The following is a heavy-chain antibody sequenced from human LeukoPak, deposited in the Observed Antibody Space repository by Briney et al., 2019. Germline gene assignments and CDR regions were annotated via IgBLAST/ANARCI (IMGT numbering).Heavy chain of an antibody. CDR1: GFTFSNFW. V-gene: IGHV3-7*01. CDR2: IKEDGSEK. D-gene: IGHD3-22*01. J-gene: IGHJ4*02. CDR3: ARSRSGYYEDY. Sequence: GGSLRLSCAASGFTFSNFWMSWVRQAPGKGLEWVANIKEDGSEKYYVESVTGRFTISRDNAKNSLSLQVNSLRAEDTAVYFCARSRSGYYEDYWGQGTLVTVSS.